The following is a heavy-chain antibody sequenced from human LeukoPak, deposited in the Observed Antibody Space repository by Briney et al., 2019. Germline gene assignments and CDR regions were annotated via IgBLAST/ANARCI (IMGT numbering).Heavy chain of an antibody. D-gene: IGHD3-22*01. Sequence: SGGSLRLSCAASGFTFSSYSMNWVRQAPGKGLEWVSSISSSSSYIYYADSVKGRFTISRDNAKNSLYLQMNSLRAEDTAVYYYARNYYYDSSGYYPPHDYWGQGTLVTVSS. CDR2: ISSSSSYI. CDR1: GFTFSSYS. V-gene: IGHV3-21*01. CDR3: ARNYYYDSSGYYPPHDY. J-gene: IGHJ4*02.